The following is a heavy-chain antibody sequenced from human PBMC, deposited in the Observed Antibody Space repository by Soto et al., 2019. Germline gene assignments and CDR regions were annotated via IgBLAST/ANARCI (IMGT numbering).Heavy chain of an antibody. V-gene: IGHV4-30-4*01. CDR3: ARGVTVFGLVSRVWFDP. CDR1: VGSISSGDYS. D-gene: IGHD3-3*01. J-gene: IGHJ5*02. CDR2: IYNSGIT. Sequence: QVLLQESGPGLVKSSQTLSLTCTVSVGSISSGDYSWRWVRQSPGKGLEWIGHIYNSGITYYNPSLKSRVVISIDTSRNQFSLRLTSLTAADRAVYFCARGVTVFGLVSRVWFDPWGQGTVVTVSS.